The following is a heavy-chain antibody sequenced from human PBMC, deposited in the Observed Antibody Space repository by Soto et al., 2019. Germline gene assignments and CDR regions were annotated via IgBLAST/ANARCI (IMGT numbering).Heavy chain of an antibody. V-gene: IGHV3-21*01. J-gene: IGHJ5*02. CDR3: ASWDGGVYYYDSSGSRHWFDP. CDR1: GFTFSSYS. Sequence: LRLSCAASGFTFSSYSMNWVRQAPGKGLEWVSSISSSSSYIYYADSVKGRFTISRDNAKNSLYLQMNSLRAEDTAVYYCASWDGGVYYYDSSGSRHWFDPWGQGTLVTVSS. D-gene: IGHD3-22*01. CDR2: ISSSSSYI.